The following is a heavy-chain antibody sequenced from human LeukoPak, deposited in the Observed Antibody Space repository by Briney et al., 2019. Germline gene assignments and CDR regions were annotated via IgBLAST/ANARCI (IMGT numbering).Heavy chain of an antibody. J-gene: IGHJ4*02. Sequence: GGSLRLSCVASGFTFSNYAMSWVRQTPGKGLEWVSSISGSGGSTHYADSVKGRFTISRDNSKNILYLQMNSLRAEDTAVYYCAKDWMSTIINYFDCWGQGTLVTVSS. V-gene: IGHV3-23*01. CDR3: AKDWMSTIINYFDC. D-gene: IGHD5-12*01. CDR2: ISGSGGST. CDR1: GFTFSNYA.